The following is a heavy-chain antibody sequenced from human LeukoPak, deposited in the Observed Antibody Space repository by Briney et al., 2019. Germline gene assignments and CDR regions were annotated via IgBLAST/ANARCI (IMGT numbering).Heavy chain of an antibody. Sequence: ALRLSCAVSGFTFHHYAIHWVRQVPGKGLEWVSGISWNSASIGYADSVKGRFTISRDNAKNSVYLQMNSLRAEDTALYYCAKDKAPLYSGYDWDLDFWGQGTLVTVSS. V-gene: IGHV3-9*01. CDR3: AKDKAPLYSGYDWDLDF. J-gene: IGHJ4*02. CDR2: ISWNSASI. CDR1: GFTFHHYA. D-gene: IGHD5-12*01.